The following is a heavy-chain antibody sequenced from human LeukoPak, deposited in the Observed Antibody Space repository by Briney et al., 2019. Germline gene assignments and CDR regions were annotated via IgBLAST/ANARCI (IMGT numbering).Heavy chain of an antibody. CDR2: IKQDGSEK. CDR1: GFAFRSHA. Sequence: GGSLRLSCTASGFAFRSHAMHWVRQAPGKGLEWVANIKQDGSEKYYVDSVKGRFTISRDNAKNSLYLQMNSLRAEDTAVYYCARVRYYYGSGSYYNVDYYYYYYMDVWGKGTTVTVSS. D-gene: IGHD3-10*01. V-gene: IGHV3-7*01. J-gene: IGHJ6*03. CDR3: ARVRYYYGSGSYYNVDYYYYYYMDV.